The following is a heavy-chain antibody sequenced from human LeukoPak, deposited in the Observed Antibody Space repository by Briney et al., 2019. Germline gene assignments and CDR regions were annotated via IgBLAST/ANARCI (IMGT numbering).Heavy chain of an antibody. Sequence: SETLSLTCSVSGDSITGYSWSWIRQTPGKGLEWIGYIYYNGDTHYDPSLNSRLSMSVDTPKKQFSLNLRSVIAADTAVYYCVRGPYGSSISNWFDPWGQGQLVTVSS. V-gene: IGHV4-59*01. CDR1: GDSITGYS. CDR3: VRGPYGSSISNWFDP. D-gene: IGHD3-10*01. CDR2: IYYNGDT. J-gene: IGHJ5*02.